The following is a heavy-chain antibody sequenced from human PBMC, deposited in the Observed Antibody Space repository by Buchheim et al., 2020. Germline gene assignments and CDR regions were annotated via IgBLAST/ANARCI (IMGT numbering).Heavy chain of an antibody. CDR1: GFTFSSYG. CDR3: AKDPSGSYYYYGMDV. CDR2: ISYDGSNK. D-gene: IGHD1-26*01. Sequence: QVQLVESGGGVVQPGRSLRLSCAASGFTFSSYGMHWVRQAPGKGLEWVAVISYDGSNKYYADSVKGRFTISRDNSKNTLYLQMNSLRAEDTAVYYCAKDPSGSYYYYGMDVWGQGTT. V-gene: IGHV3-30*18. J-gene: IGHJ6*02.